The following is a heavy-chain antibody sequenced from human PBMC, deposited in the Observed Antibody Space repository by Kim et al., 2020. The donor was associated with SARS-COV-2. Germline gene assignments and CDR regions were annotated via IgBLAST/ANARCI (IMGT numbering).Heavy chain of an antibody. CDR2: IYSGGST. CDR3: ASGSTGAVAAPY. J-gene: IGHJ4*02. D-gene: IGHD6-19*01. V-gene: IGHV3-53*01. CDR1: GFTVSSNY. Sequence: GGSLRLSCAASGFTVSSNYMSWVRQAPGKGLEWVSVIYSGGSTYYADSVKGRFTISRDNSKNTLYLKMNSLRAEDTAVYYCASGSTGAVAAPYWGQGTLVTVSS.